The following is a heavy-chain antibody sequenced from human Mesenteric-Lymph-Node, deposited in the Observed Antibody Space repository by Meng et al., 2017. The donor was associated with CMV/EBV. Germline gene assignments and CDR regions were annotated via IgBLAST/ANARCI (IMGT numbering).Heavy chain of an antibody. CDR3: TRDLGIVVVPAAIRDGLNWFDP. CDR1: YG. CDR2: ISAYDGNT. V-gene: IGHV1-18*01. J-gene: IGHJ5*02. D-gene: IGHD2-2*02. Sequence: YGISWVRRAPGQELEGMGWISAYDGNTNYAQKVQGRGAMATDTSRSTAYMELRGLRSDDTAVYYCTRDLGIVVVPAAIRDGLNWFDPWGQGTLVTVSS.